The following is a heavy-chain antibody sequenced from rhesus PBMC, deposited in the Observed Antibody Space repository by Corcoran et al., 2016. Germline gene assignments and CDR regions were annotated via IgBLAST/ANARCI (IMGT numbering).Heavy chain of an antibody. CDR2: IGGSSGST. CDR1: GGSISGYS. CDR3: ARGGLERVQNSLDV. V-gene: IGHV4-165*02. J-gene: IGHJ5-2*02. D-gene: IGHD5-24*01. Sequence: QVQLQESGPGLVKPSETLPLTCAVSGGSISGYSRTLIRQGPGTGREWIGLIGGSSGSTYYNPSLKSRVTISTDTSKNQFSLKLSSVTAADTAVYYCARGGLERVQNSLDVWGRGVLVTVSS.